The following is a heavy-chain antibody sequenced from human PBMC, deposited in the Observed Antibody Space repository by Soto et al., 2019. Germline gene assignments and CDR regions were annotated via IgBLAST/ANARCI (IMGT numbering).Heavy chain of an antibody. J-gene: IGHJ6*02. Sequence: GGSMRLSCAASGFTFSSYGMHWVSKAQGKGLEWVAFIWYDGSNKYYADSVKGRFTISRDNSKNTLYLQMNSLRAEDTAVYYCASSYYCSGSYVLDYYYYYGMDVWGQGTTVTVSS. CDR3: ASSYYCSGSYVLDYYYYYGMDV. CDR1: GFTFSSYG. D-gene: IGHD3-10*01. V-gene: IGHV3-33*01. CDR2: IWYDGSNK.